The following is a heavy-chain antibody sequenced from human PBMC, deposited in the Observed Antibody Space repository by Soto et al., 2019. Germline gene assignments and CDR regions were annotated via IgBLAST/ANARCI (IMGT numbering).Heavy chain of an antibody. D-gene: IGHD7-27*01. V-gene: IGHV3-7*01. CDR1: GFTFNKYW. Sequence: EVQLVESGGGLVQPGGSLRLSCAASGFTFNKYWMTWVRQAPGKGLEWVANIQQVGSEKYYVDSVKGRFTISRDNADNSLYLQMTGLRAEDTAVYYCALGRTGLDVWGQGTTGTVSS. CDR3: ALGRTGLDV. J-gene: IGHJ6*02. CDR2: IQQVGSEK.